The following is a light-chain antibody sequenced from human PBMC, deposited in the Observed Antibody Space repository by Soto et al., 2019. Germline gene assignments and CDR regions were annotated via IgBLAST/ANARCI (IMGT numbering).Light chain of an antibody. CDR3: SSYTSSSTL. CDR1: SSDVGGYNY. J-gene: IGLJ1*01. CDR2: DVS. Sequence: QSALTQPASVSGSPGQSITISCTGTSSDVGGYNYVSWYQQLPGKAPKLMIYDVSNRPSGVSNRFSGSKSGNTASLTISGLHAEDEADYYCSSYTSSSTLFGTGTKVTV. V-gene: IGLV2-14*01.